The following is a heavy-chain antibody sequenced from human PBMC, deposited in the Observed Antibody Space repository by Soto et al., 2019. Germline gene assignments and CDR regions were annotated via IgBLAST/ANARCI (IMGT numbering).Heavy chain of an antibody. Sequence: PSETLSLTCSVSVGSLSSHWWTWIRQPPGKGLQWVGHIFYTGITKYNPSLQSRVSISVDTSKDHFSLTLNSVTAADTAVYYCARGGYDFSGVNFDEGFDFWGQGIPVTVSS. J-gene: IGHJ4*01. CDR2: IFYTGIT. CDR1: VGSLSSHW. D-gene: IGHD3-22*01. CDR3: ARGGYDFSGVNFDEGFDF. V-gene: IGHV4-59*11.